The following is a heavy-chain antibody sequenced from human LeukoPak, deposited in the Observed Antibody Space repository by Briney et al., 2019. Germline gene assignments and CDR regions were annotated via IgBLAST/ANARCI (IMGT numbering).Heavy chain of an antibody. CDR1: GGSISSYY. Sequence: PSETLSLTCTVSGGSISSYYWSWIRQPPGKGLEWIRYIYYSGSTNYNPSLKSRVTISVDTSKDQFSLKLSSVTAADTAVYYCASLYSSSWLHGLDVWGQGTTVTVSS. D-gene: IGHD6-13*01. CDR2: IYYSGST. V-gene: IGHV4-59*01. CDR3: ASLYSSSWLHGLDV. J-gene: IGHJ6*02.